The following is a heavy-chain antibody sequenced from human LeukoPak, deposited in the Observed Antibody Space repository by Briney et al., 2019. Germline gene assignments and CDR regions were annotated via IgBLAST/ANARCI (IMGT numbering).Heavy chain of an antibody. CDR2: IYYSGST. V-gene: IGHV4-39*07. CDR1: GGSISSSSYY. CDR3: AREGHRYCSGGSCYFTSEPLGY. J-gene: IGHJ4*02. Sequence: SETLSLTCTVSGGSISSSSYYWGWIRQPQGKGLEWIGSIYYSGSTYYNPSLKSRLTISVDTSKNQFSLKLSSVTAADTAVYYCAREGHRYCSGGSCYFTSEPLGYWGQGTLVTVSS. D-gene: IGHD2-15*01.